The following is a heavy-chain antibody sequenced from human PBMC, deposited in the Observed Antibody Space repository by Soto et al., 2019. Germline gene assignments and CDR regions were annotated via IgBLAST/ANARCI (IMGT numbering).Heavy chain of an antibody. Sequence: SVKVSCKASGGTFSSYAISWVRQAPGQGLAWMGGIIPIFGTANYAQKFQGRVTITADKSTSTAYMELSSLRSEDTAVYYCARGAPSLLTGGWFDPWGQGTMVTVSS. CDR3: ARGAPSLLTGGWFDP. V-gene: IGHV1-69*06. CDR2: IIPIFGTA. CDR1: GGTFSSYA. J-gene: IGHJ5*02. D-gene: IGHD7-27*01.